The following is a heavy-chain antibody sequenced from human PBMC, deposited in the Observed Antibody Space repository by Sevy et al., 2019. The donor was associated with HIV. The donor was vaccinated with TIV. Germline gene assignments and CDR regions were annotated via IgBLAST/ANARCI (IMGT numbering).Heavy chain of an antibody. Sequence: GGSLRLSCAASGFTFSDYYMSWIRQAPGKGLEWVSYISSSGSTIYYADSVKGRFTISRDNAKTSLYLQMNSLRARDTAVYYCARHDFWSGYPSPHDAFDIWGQGTMVTVSS. CDR1: GFTFSDYY. V-gene: IGHV3-11*01. CDR3: ARHDFWSGYPSPHDAFDI. CDR2: ISSSGSTI. D-gene: IGHD3-3*01. J-gene: IGHJ3*02.